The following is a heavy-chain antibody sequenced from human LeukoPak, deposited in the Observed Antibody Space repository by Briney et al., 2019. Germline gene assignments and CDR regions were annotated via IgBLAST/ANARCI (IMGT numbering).Heavy chain of an antibody. Sequence: SGGSLRLSCAASGFTFSSYGMSWVRQAPGKGLEWVSAISGSGGSTYYADSVKGRFTISRDNSKNTLYLQMNSLRAEDTAVYYCAKEHQQTYYYDSSGTGVDYWGQGTLVTVSS. D-gene: IGHD3-22*01. CDR3: AKEHQQTYYYDSSGTGVDY. CDR1: GFTFSSYG. V-gene: IGHV3-23*01. CDR2: ISGSGGST. J-gene: IGHJ4*02.